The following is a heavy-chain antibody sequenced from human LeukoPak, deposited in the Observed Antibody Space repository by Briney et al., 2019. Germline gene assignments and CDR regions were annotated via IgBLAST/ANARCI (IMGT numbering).Heavy chain of an antibody. CDR1: GYSFTTYW. J-gene: IGHJ4*02. D-gene: IGHD4-17*01. CDR3: ARHHYAVTTEYYFDY. V-gene: IGHV5-51*01. CDR2: IYPADSDT. Sequence: GESLKISCKGSGYSFTTYWIGWVRQMPGKGLEWMGIIYPADSDTRYSPSFQGQVTTSADKSISTAYLQWTSLKASDAAIYYCARHHYAVTTEYYFDYWGQGTLVTVSS.